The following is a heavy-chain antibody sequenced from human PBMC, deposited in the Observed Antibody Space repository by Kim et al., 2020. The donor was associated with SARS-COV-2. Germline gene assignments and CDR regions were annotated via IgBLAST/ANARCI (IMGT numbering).Heavy chain of an antibody. D-gene: IGHD4-17*01. Sequence: GGSLRLSCAASGFTFSSYGMHWVRQAPGKGLEWVAVISYDGSNKYYADSVKGRFTISRDNSKNTLYLQMNSLRAEDTAVYYCAKDRAYDYGDYMGMDVWGQGTTVTVSS. V-gene: IGHV3-30*18. J-gene: IGHJ6*02. CDR3: AKDRAYDYGDYMGMDV. CDR1: GFTFSSYG. CDR2: ISYDGSNK.